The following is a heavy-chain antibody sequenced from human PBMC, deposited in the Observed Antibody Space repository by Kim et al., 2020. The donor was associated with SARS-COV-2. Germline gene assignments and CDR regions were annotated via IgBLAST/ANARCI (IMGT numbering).Heavy chain of an antibody. V-gene: IGHV4-34*01. Sequence: TTYNPSLKGRVTISVDTAMNQFSLKLSCVTAADTAVYYCARFYSNFYFDYWGQGTLVTVSS. D-gene: IGHD4-4*01. CDR3: ARFYSNFYFDY. J-gene: IGHJ4*02. CDR2: T.